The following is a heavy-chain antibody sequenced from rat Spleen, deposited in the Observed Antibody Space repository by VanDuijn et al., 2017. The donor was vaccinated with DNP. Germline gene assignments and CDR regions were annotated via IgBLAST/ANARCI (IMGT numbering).Heavy chain of an antibody. CDR1: GFTFSDYY. Sequence: EVQLVESGGGLVQPGRSLRLSCVASGFTFSDYYMAWVRQAPTKGLEWVAYISYDGGSTSYGDSVKGRFTISRDNAKSTLYLQMNSLRSEDMATYFCVRPHHYAGSYPRYWGQGTLVTVSS. J-gene: IGHJ3*01. V-gene: IGHV5-22*01. D-gene: IGHD1-12*02. CDR2: ISYDGGST. CDR3: VRPHHYAGSYPRY.